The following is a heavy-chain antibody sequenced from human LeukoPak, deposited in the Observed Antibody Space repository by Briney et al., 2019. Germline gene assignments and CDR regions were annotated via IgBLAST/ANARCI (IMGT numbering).Heavy chain of an antibody. CDR1: GGSISSSTFH. CDR2: IYYSGST. CDR3: ASAVVTPDYFDY. D-gene: IGHD4-23*01. V-gene: IGHV4-39*01. Sequence: SETLSLTCTVSGGSISSSTFHWGWIRQPPGKGLEWIGSIYYSGSTYYNPSLKSRVTISVDMSKNQFSLKLSSVTAADTAVYYCASAVVTPDYFDYWGQGTLVTVSS. J-gene: IGHJ4*02.